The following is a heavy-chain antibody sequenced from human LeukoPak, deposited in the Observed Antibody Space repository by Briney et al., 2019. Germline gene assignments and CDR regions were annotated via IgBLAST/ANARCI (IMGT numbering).Heavy chain of an antibody. D-gene: IGHD3-22*01. CDR3: ARASDSSGYGYFDY. V-gene: IGHV4-59*01. Sequence: AETLSLTCTVSGCSISSYHWSWIRQPPCKGLDWMGSIYYSGSTNYNPSLKSRVTISVDTYKNQFSLKLSSVTAADTAVYYCARASDSSGYGYFDYWGQGTLVTVSS. CDR2: IYYSGST. CDR1: GCSISSYH. J-gene: IGHJ4*02.